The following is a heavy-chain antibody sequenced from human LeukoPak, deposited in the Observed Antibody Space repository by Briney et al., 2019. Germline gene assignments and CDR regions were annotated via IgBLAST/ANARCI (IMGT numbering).Heavy chain of an antibody. CDR3: AREGPLGKYYDY. CDR1: GGSINNLF. Sequence: SETLSLTCTVSGGSINNLFWTWIRQPPGKGLEWIGYFSHSGGTTYNPSLKSRVTISIDTSKNQFSLNLNSVTAADTAVYYCAREGPLGKYYDYWGPGTLVTVSS. V-gene: IGHV4-59*01. D-gene: IGHD3-16*01. CDR2: FSHSGGT. J-gene: IGHJ4*02.